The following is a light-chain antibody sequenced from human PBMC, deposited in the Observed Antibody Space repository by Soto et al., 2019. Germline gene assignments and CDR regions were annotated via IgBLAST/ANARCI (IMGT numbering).Light chain of an antibody. Sequence: AIQLTQSPSSLSASVGDRVTITCRASQGISSALAWYQQKPGKAPKLLIYDASSLESGVPSRFSGSGSGTDFTLTISSLQPEDFATYYCQQFNSYRFTFGQGTRLEIK. J-gene: IGKJ5*01. CDR2: DAS. V-gene: IGKV1-13*02. CDR1: QGISSA. CDR3: QQFNSYRFT.